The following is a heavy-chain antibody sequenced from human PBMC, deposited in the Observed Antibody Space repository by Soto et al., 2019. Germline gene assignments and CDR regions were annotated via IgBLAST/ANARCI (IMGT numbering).Heavy chain of an antibody. CDR1: GGSISSTSYY. D-gene: IGHD6-19*01. CDR3: SGQVAEGSGAGTGSFAY. V-gene: IGHV4-39*01. J-gene: IGHJ4*01. CDR2: FYYSGST. Sequence: QLQLQESGPGLVKPSETLSLTCTVSGGSISSTSYYWVWIRQPPGKGLEWIGSFYYSGSTYYNPPLEHRAPITADTSQNQFSLRLCSVTAAVTAVYYGSGQVAEGSGAGTGSFAYWGHGTLVLVSS.